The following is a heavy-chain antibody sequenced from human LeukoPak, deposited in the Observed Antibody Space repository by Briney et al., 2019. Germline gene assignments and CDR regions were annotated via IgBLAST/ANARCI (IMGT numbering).Heavy chain of an antibody. CDR2: MNPNSGNT. V-gene: IGHV1-8*01. D-gene: IGHD6-19*01. Sequence: ASVKVSCKASGYSFTTYDINWVRQATGQGLEWMGWMNPNSGNTGYAQKFQGRVTMTRNTSISTAYMELSSLRSEDTAVYYCARGRGSGHKENWFDPWGQGTLVTVSS. J-gene: IGHJ5*02. CDR3: ARGRGSGHKENWFDP. CDR1: GYSFTTYD.